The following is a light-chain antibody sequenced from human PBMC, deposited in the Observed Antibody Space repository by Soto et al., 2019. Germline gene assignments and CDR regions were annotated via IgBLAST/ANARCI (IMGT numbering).Light chain of an antibody. CDR1: QGISSW. J-gene: IGKJ3*01. CDR2: DAS. CDR3: QQANSFPHT. V-gene: IGKV1D-12*01. Sequence: DIQMTQSPSSVSASVGDRVTITCRASQGISSWVAWYQQKPGKAPKLLIYDASSLQTGVPSRFSGSGSGTEFTLTINSLQPEDFATYYCQQANSFPHTFGPGTKVDIK.